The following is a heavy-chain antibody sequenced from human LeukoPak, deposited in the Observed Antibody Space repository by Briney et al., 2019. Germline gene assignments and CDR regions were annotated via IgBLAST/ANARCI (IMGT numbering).Heavy chain of an antibody. Sequence: GGSLRLSCAASGFTFSSYGMHWVRQAPGKGLEWVAFIRYDGSNKYYADSVKGRFTISRDNSKNTLYLQMNSLRAEDTAVYYCAKGYGYSYGYASDYWGQGTLVTVSS. CDR2: IRYDGSNK. J-gene: IGHJ4*02. CDR3: AKGYGYSYGYASDY. D-gene: IGHD5-18*01. V-gene: IGHV3-30*02. CDR1: GFTFSSYG.